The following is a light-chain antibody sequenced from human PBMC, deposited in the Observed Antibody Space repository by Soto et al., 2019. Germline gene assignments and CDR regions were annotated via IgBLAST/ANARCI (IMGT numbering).Light chain of an antibody. J-gene: IGKJ4*01. CDR1: QSVNSNY. Sequence: EIVLTQSPGTLSLSPGERASLSCRASQSVNSNYLAWYQQKSGQAPRLLLYGASSRATGIPDRFRGSGSGTDFTLTISRLEPEDFAIYYCQHYANWPLTFGGGTKVDI. V-gene: IGKV3-20*01. CDR2: GAS. CDR3: QHYANWPLT.